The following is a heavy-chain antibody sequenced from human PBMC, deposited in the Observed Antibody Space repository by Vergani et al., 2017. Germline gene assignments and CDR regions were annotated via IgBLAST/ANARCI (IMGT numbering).Heavy chain of an antibody. CDR1: GFTFSSYA. V-gene: IGHV3-30-3*01. CDR3: ARVCGYDPRAPFDY. D-gene: IGHD5-12*01. CDR2: ISYDGSNK. J-gene: IGHJ4*02. Sequence: QVQLVESGGGVVQPGRSLRLSCAASGFTFSSYAMHWVRQAPGKGLEWVAVISYDGSNKYYADSVKGRFTIARDNSKNTLYLQMNMLRAEDTAVYYGARVCGYDPRAPFDYWGQGTLVTVSS.